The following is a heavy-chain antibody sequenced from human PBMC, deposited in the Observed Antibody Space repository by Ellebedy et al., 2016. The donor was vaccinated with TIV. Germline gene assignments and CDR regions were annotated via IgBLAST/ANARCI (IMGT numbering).Heavy chain of an antibody. D-gene: IGHD4-23*01. Sequence: GGSLRLSXAASGFTFSSYGMHWVRQAPGKGLKWVAVIWSDGTTKYYSDSVKGRFTISRDNSKNTLYLQMNSLRAEDTAVYYCAREIIYGGYYFDYWGQGTLVTVSS. CDR3: AREIIYGGYYFDY. CDR1: GFTFSSYG. CDR2: IWSDGTTK. J-gene: IGHJ4*02. V-gene: IGHV3-33*01.